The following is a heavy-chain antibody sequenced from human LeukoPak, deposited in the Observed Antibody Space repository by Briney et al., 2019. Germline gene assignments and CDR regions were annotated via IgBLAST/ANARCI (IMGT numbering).Heavy chain of an antibody. V-gene: IGHV5-51*01. CDR2: IYPDDSDT. J-gene: IGHJ4*02. Sequence: GESLKISCKGSGYSFTSYWIGWVRQMPGKGLEWMGIIYPDDSDTRYSPSFQGQVTISADKSISTAYLQWSSLKASDTAMYYCARLETYTGHSSGWYGTYWGQGTLVTVSS. CDR3: ARLETYTGHSSGWYGTY. D-gene: IGHD6-19*01. CDR1: GYSFTSYW.